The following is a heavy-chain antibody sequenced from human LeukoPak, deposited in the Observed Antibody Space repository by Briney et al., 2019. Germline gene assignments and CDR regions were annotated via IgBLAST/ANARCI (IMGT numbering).Heavy chain of an antibody. CDR1: GFTFSSYS. J-gene: IGHJ4*02. CDR3: AREITYQHSSAYDY. Sequence: GGSLRLSCAASGFTFSSYSMNWVRQAPGKGLEWVSYISGVGSVNNYADSVKGRFTISRDNAKNSLYLEMNSLRAEDTALYFCAREITYQHSSAYDYWGQGTRVTVSS. CDR2: ISGVGSVN. V-gene: IGHV3-48*04. D-gene: IGHD3-22*01.